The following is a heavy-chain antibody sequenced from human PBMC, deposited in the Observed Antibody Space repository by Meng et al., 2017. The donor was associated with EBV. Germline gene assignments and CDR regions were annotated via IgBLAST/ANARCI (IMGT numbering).Heavy chain of an antibody. CDR3: ARGPGKLPAGGPAGDP. CDR1: GYNFTDHY. D-gene: IGHD2-2*01. J-gene: IGHJ5*02. Sequence: QVQLVQSGAEVEKPXXPVKVXCKASGYNFTDHYMHWVRQAPGQGLKWMGRINPNSGGTNYAQNFQGRVTMTRDTSISTVYMDLSRLRSDDTAVYYCARGPGKLPAGGPAGDPRGQGTLVTVSS. CDR2: INPNSGGT. V-gene: IGHV1-2*06.